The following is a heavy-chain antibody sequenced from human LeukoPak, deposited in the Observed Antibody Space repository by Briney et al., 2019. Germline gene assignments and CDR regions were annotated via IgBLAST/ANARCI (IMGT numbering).Heavy chain of an antibody. Sequence: GGSLRLSCAASGFAFSVFAMSWLRQPPGKGLEWVSTINANSGTTSYAASVRGRFSISRDNSKNTLYLQLNTLRADDTATYYCAKPISGGLAVTADWFHPWGQGTLVVVSS. V-gene: IGHV3-23*01. CDR2: INANSGTT. D-gene: IGHD6-19*01. CDR1: GFAFSVFA. CDR3: AKPISGGLAVTADWFHP. J-gene: IGHJ5*01.